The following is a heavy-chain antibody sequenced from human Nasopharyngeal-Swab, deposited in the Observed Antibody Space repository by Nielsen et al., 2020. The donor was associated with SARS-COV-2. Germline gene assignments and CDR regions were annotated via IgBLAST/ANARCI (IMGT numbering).Heavy chain of an antibody. CDR1: GFSLSTSGVG. CDR3: ANMEVVVSIVGFDY. D-gene: IGHD3-22*01. J-gene: IGHJ4*02. Sequence: SGPTLVHPTHTLTLTCTFSGFSLSTSGVGVGWIRQPPGEALEWLALIYWDDDKRYSPSLKSRLTITKDTSNNQVVLTMTNMDPVDTATYYCANMEVVVSIVGFDYLGQGTLVTVSS. V-gene: IGHV2-5*02. CDR2: IYWDDDK.